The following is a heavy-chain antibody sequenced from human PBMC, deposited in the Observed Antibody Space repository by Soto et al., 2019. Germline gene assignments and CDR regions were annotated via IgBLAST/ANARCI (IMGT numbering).Heavy chain of an antibody. V-gene: IGHV1-18*01. Sequence: ASVKVSCKASGYTFTSYGISWVRQAPGQGLEWMGWISAYNGNTKYAQKLQGRVTMTTDTSTSTAYMELRSLRSDDTAVYYCAREKVEIQLWLTRDYGMDVWGQGTTVTVSS. CDR1: GYTFTSYG. J-gene: IGHJ6*02. CDR2: ISAYNGNT. D-gene: IGHD5-18*01. CDR3: AREKVEIQLWLTRDYGMDV.